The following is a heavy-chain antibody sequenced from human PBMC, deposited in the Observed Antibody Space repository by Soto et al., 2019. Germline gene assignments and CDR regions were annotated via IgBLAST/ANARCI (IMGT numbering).Heavy chain of an antibody. Sequence: PSETLSLTCTVSGDSVTIGDYYWTWIRQPPGKGLEWIGYIYYSGNTNYSPSLKSRVAISLDTSHNQFSLKLSSVTAADTAVYFCARIPVDTYMTYWFDPWGQGTLVTVSS. D-gene: IGHD5-18*01. V-gene: IGHV4-61*08. CDR3: ARIPVDTYMTYWFDP. CDR2: IYYSGNT. CDR1: GDSVTIGDYY. J-gene: IGHJ5*01.